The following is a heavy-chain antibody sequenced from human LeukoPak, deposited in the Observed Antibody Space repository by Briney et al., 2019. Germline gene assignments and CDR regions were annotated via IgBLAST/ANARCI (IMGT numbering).Heavy chain of an antibody. CDR2: INPNSGGT. CDR1: GYTFTGYY. D-gene: IGHD3-22*01. V-gene: IGHV1-2*02. Sequence: ASVKVSCKASGYTFTGYYMHWVRQAPGQGLECMGWINPNSGGTNYAQKFQGRVTMTRDTSISTAYMELSRLRSDDTAVYYCARVHSSGHLGRSNENTFDYWGQGTLVTVSS. CDR3: ARVHSSGHLGRSNENTFDY. J-gene: IGHJ4*02.